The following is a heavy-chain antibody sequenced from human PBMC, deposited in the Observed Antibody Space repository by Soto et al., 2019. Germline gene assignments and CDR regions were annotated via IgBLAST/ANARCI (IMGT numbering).Heavy chain of an antibody. CDR2: ISAHNDDS. D-gene: IGHD3-10*01. Sequence: QVRLVQSGAEVKQPGASVKVSCKASGYMFTSYGIGWVRQAPGQGLEWMGWISAHNDDSNYAQNLHGRVTMTTDRSTSTVYMELKNLRSDDTAVYYCAREPHGSGSFYKIWGQGSLVTVSS. V-gene: IGHV1-18*04. J-gene: IGHJ4*02. CDR1: GYMFTSYG. CDR3: AREPHGSGSFYKI.